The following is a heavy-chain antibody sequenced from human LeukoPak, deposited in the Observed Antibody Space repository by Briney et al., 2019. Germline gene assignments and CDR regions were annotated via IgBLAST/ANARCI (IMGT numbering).Heavy chain of an antibody. J-gene: IGHJ6*02. D-gene: IGHD3-22*01. CDR2: ISNSGSTI. CDR1: GFTFNIYS. Sequence: PGGSLRLSCAASGFTFNIYSMNWVRQAPGKGLEWVSYISNSGSTIYYAASVKGRFIISRDNTEKSLYLQLNSLRAEDTAVYYCARVLDWSYYDSSSYRAPDYYYGMDVWGQGTTVTVSS. CDR3: ARVLDWSYYDSSSYRAPDYYYGMDV. V-gene: IGHV3-48*04.